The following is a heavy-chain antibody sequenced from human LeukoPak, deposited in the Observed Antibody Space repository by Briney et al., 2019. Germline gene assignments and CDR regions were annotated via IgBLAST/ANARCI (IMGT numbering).Heavy chain of an antibody. D-gene: IGHD6-19*01. CDR3: AKDARRYSGWYFFDH. Sequence: GGSLRLSCVASGFSFSNLAMGWVRQAPGNGLEWVSVISDSGDITCYADSVKGRFTISRDNSRNTLYLQMNSLRVDDTAVYYCAKDARRYSGWYFFDHWGQGTLVTVSS. CDR1: GFSFSNLA. J-gene: IGHJ4*02. CDR2: ISDSGDIT. V-gene: IGHV3-23*01.